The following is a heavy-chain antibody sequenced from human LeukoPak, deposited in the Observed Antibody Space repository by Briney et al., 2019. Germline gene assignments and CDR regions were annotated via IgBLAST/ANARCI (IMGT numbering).Heavy chain of an antibody. J-gene: IGHJ3*02. CDR2: IYTSGST. CDR3: ARDRRRDPRDAFDI. V-gene: IGHV4-4*07. CDR1: GGSFSSYY. Sequence: SETLSLTCAVYGGSFSSYYWSWIRQPAGKGLEWIGRIYTSGSTNYNPSLKSPVTMSVDTSKNQFSLKLSSVTAADTAVYYCARDRRRDPRDAFDIWGQGTMVTVSS.